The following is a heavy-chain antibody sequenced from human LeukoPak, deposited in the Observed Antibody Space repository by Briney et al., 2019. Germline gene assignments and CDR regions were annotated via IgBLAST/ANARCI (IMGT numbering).Heavy chain of an antibody. Sequence: GASLRLSCAASGFTFSSYAMSWVRQAPGKGLEWVSAISGSGGSTYYADSVKGRFTISRDNSKNTLYLQMNSLRAEDTAVYYCAKDPWGTGDVYWGQGTLVTVSS. CDR1: GFTFSSYA. CDR3: AKDPWGTGDVY. CDR2: ISGSGGST. D-gene: IGHD7-27*01. V-gene: IGHV3-23*01. J-gene: IGHJ4*02.